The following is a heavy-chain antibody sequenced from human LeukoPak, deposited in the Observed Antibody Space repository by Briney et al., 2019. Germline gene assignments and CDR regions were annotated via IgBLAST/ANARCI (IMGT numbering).Heavy chain of an antibody. V-gene: IGHV4-39*07. D-gene: IGHD4-11*01. J-gene: IGHJ6*03. CDR2: IYYSGST. CDR1: GGSISSSSYY. Sequence: SETLSLTCTVSGGSISSSSYYWGWIRQPPGKGLEWIGSIYYSGSTYYNPSLKSRVTISVDTSENQFSLKLSSVTAADTAVYYCAREGYGNYGYYYYMDVWGKGTTVTVSS. CDR3: AREGYGNYGYYYYMDV.